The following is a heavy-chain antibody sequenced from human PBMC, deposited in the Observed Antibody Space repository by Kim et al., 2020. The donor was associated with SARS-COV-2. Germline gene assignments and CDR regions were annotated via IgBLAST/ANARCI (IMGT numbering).Heavy chain of an antibody. J-gene: IGHJ3*01. CDR1: GFTFSSYD. CDR2: IGGRGGTYT. V-gene: IGHV3-23*01. D-gene: IGHD3-10*01. Sequence: GGSLRLSCAVSGFTFSSYDMTWVRQAPGKGLEWVSGIGGRGGTYTSYADSVKGRFTISRDNSKNTLYLQMNSLRAEDTAVYYCAKASGGDWGQGTMVTVSS. CDR3: AKASGGD.